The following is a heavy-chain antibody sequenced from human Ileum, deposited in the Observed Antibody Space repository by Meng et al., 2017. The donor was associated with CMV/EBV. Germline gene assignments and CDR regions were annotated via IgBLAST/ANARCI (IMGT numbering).Heavy chain of an antibody. Sequence: SETLSLTCAVYGGSFSGYYWSWIRQPPGKGLEWIGEINHSGSTNYNPSLKSRVTISVDTSKNQFSLKLSSVTAADTAVYYCARGRRPGYWGQGTMVTVSS. CDR3: ARGRRPGY. V-gene: IGHV4-34*01. CDR1: GGSFSGYY. J-gene: IGHJ4*02. CDR2: INHSGST. D-gene: IGHD3-10*01.